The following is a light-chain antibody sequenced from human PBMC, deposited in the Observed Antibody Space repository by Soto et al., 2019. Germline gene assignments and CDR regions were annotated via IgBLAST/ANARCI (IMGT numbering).Light chain of an antibody. J-gene: IGLJ2*01. Sequence: QAVVTQPPSASGTPGQRVTISCSGSSSNMGNNYVYWYQQFPGTAPKLLIYRNNQRPSGVPDRFSGSKSGTSASLAISGLRPEDEADYYCAAWDDSLTGLVLFGGGTQLTVL. CDR3: AAWDDSLTGLVL. CDR1: SSNMGNNY. CDR2: RNN. V-gene: IGLV1-47*01.